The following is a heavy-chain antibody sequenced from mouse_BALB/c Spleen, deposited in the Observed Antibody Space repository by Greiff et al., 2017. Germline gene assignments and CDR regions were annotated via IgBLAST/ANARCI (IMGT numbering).Heavy chain of an antibody. V-gene: IGHV5-12-2*01. Sequence: DVKLVESGGGLVQPGGSLKLSCAASGFTFSSYTMSWVRQTPEKRLEWVAYISNGGGSTYYPDTVKGRFTISRDNAKNTLYLQMSSLKSEDTAMYYCARLYYYGSSYYAVDYWGQGTSVTVSS. CDR1: GFTFSSYT. CDR3: ARLYYYGSSYYAVDY. CDR2: ISNGGGST. D-gene: IGHD1-1*01. J-gene: IGHJ4*01.